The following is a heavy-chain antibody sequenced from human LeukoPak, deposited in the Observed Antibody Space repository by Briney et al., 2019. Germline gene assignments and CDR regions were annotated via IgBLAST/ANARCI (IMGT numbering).Heavy chain of an antibody. CDR3: ARAHIYYYYYYMDV. D-gene: IGHD2-21*01. Sequence: ASVKVSCKASGYTFTGYYMHWVRQAPGQGLEWMGWINPNSGGTNYAQKFQGRVTMTRDTSISTAYMELSRLRSDDTAVYYCARAHIYYYYYYMDVWGKGTTVTVSS. V-gene: IGHV1-2*02. CDR1: GYTFTGYY. CDR2: INPNSGGT. J-gene: IGHJ6*03.